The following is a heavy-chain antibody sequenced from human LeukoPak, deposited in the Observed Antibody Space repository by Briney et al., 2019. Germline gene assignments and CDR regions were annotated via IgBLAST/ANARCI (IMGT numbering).Heavy chain of an antibody. V-gene: IGHV3-9*01. CDR1: GFTFDDYA. CDR3: AKAHRDYYDSSGAYYFDY. J-gene: IGHJ4*02. Sequence: PGGSLRLSCAASGFTFDDYAMHWVRQAPGKGLEWVSGISWNSGSIGYADSVKGRFTISRDNAKNSLYLQMNSLSAEDTALYYCAKAHRDYYDSSGAYYFDYWGQGTLVTVSS. D-gene: IGHD3-22*01. CDR2: ISWNSGSI.